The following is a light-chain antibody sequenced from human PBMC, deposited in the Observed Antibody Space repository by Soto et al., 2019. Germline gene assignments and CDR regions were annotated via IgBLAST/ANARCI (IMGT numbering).Light chain of an antibody. V-gene: IGKV3-11*01. CDR1: QSVGTY. CDR3: QQRTNWPPLT. CDR2: DAS. Sequence: EIVLTQSPATLSLSPGERATLSCRASQSVGTYLAWYQQKPGQAPRLLIYDASNRATGIPARFSGSGSGTDFTLTISGLEPEDFPVYYCQQRTNWPPLTFGGGTKVEIK. J-gene: IGKJ4*01.